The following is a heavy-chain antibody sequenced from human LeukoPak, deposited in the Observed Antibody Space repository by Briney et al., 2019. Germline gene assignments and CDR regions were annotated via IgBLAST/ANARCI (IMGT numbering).Heavy chain of an antibody. CDR2: INPNSGGT. Sequence: GASVKVSCKASGYTFTSYYMHWVRQAPGQGLEWMGWINPNSGGTNYAQKFQGRVTMTRDTSISTAYMELSRLRSDDTAVYYCARGGYDYVWGSYRNSAFDYWGQGTLVTVSS. D-gene: IGHD3-16*02. CDR1: GYTFTSYY. V-gene: IGHV1-2*02. CDR3: ARGGYDYVWGSYRNSAFDY. J-gene: IGHJ4*02.